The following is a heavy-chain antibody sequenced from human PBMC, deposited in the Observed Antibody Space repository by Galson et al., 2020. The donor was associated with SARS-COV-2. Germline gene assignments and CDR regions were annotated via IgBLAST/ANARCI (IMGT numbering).Heavy chain of an antibody. J-gene: IGHJ4*02. CDR3: ARDRVGHGFFDS. V-gene: IGHV3-21*01. D-gene: IGHD3-10*01. Sequence: GESLKISCAASGFTFSTYSMNWVRQAPGKGLEWISSISSSSSYIHYAESVKGRFTISRDSAKNALYLQINSLRAKDTAVYYCARDRVGHGFFDSWGQGTLVTVSS. CDR2: ISSSSSYI. CDR1: GFTFSTYS.